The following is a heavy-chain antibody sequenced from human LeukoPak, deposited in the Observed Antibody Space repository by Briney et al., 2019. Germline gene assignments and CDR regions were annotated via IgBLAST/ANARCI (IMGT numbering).Heavy chain of an antibody. CDR2: IYYSGST. D-gene: IGHD5-18*01. Sequence: SETLSLTCTVSGGSISSSSYYWGWIRQPPGKGLEWIGSIYYSGSTYYNPSLKSRVTISVDTSKNQFSLKLSSVTAADTAVYYCARAGRDTAMVNDAFDIWGQGTMVTVSS. J-gene: IGHJ3*02. CDR1: GGSISSSSYY. CDR3: ARAGRDTAMVNDAFDI. V-gene: IGHV4-39*07.